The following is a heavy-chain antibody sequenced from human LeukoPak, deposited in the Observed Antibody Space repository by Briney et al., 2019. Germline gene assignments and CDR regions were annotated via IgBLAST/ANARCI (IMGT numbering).Heavy chain of an antibody. CDR2: INHSGST. Sequence: SETLSLTCAVYGGSFSVYYWSWIRQPPGKGLEWIGEINHSGSTNYNPSLKSRVTISVDTSKNQFSLKLSSVTAADTAIYYCVRLSVLQIVGDPDYWGQGTLVTVSS. CDR1: GGSFSVYY. CDR3: VRLSVLQIVGDPDY. D-gene: IGHD1-26*01. J-gene: IGHJ4*02. V-gene: IGHV4-34*01.